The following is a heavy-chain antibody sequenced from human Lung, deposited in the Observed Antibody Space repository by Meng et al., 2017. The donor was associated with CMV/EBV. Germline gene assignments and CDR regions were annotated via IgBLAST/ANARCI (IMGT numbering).Heavy chain of an antibody. CDR1: GYTFTGYY. Sequence: ASVXVSCKASGYTFTGYYIHWVRQAPGQGLVWMGWINPDRGGTDYPQKFQGRVTMTRDTSISTAYMELTRLTSDDTAVYYCAKAAHSSFARGGYFFDNWGQGXLVTVSS. V-gene: IGHV1-2*02. CDR2: INPDRGGT. D-gene: IGHD6-6*01. J-gene: IGHJ4*02. CDR3: AKAAHSSFARGGYFFDN.